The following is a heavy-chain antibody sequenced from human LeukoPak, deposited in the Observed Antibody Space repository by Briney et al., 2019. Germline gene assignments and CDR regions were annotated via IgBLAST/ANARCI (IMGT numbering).Heavy chain of an antibody. V-gene: IGHV5-51*01. Sequence: GESLKISCKGSGYSFTSYWIGWVRQMPGKGLEWMGIIYPGDSDTRYSPSFQGQVTISADKSISTAYLQWSSLKASDTAMYYCARLDPYGSGSYNIGGFDYWGQGTLVTVSS. D-gene: IGHD3-10*01. CDR2: IYPGDSDT. CDR1: GYSFTSYW. CDR3: ARLDPYGSGSYNIGGFDY. J-gene: IGHJ4*02.